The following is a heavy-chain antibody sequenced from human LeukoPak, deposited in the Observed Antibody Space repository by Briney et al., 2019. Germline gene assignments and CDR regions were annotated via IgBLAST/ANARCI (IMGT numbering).Heavy chain of an antibody. Sequence: SETLSLTCTVSGGSISSYYWSWIRQPPGKGLEWIGYIYYSGSTNYNPSLKSRVTISVDTSKNQFSLKLSSVTAADTAVYYCVSSITMVRGVSDGGFDYWGQGTLVTVSS. V-gene: IGHV4-59*01. CDR2: IYYSGST. J-gene: IGHJ4*02. D-gene: IGHD3-10*01. CDR1: GGSISSYY. CDR3: VSSITMVRGVSDGGFDY.